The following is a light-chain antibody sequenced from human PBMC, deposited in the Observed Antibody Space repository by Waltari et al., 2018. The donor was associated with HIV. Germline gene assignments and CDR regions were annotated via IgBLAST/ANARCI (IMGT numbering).Light chain of an antibody. CDR1: QSVSSSY. J-gene: IGKJ1*01. CDR3: QQYGSSRT. CDR2: GAS. V-gene: IGKV3-20*01. Sequence: EIVLTQSPGTLSLSPGESAPLSCRASQSVSSSYLAWYQQKPGQAPRLLIYGASSRATGIPDRFSGSGSGTDFTLTISRLEPEDFAVYYCQQYGSSRTFGQGTKVEIK.